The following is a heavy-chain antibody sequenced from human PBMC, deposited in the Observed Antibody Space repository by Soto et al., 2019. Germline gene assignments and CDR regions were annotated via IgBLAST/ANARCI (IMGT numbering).Heavy chain of an antibody. V-gene: IGHV5-51*04. D-gene: IGHD2-21*02. J-gene: IGHJ4*02. CDR1: EDMFSNHW. Sequence: GESLKISCQGSEDMFSNHWIGWVRQMPGKGLEWMGIIYFRDSDVRYSPSFQGQVTISADKPSHSVSLQMNSLRAEDTAIYYCARAREASLLRVPSSYWGQGTLVTVSS. CDR2: IYFRDSDV. CDR3: ARAREASLLRVPSSY.